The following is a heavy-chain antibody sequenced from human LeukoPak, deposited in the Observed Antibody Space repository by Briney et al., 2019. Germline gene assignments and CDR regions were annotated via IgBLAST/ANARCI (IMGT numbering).Heavy chain of an antibody. J-gene: IGHJ1*01. CDR1: GYTFTSYD. Sequence: ASVKVSCKASGYTFTSYDINWVRQATGQGLEWMGWISAYNGNTNYAQKLQGRVTMTTDTSTSTAYMELRSLRSDDTAVYYCARSDYGDYVAGEYFQHWGQGTLVTVSS. V-gene: IGHV1-18*01. CDR3: ARSDYGDYVAGEYFQH. CDR2: ISAYNGNT. D-gene: IGHD4-17*01.